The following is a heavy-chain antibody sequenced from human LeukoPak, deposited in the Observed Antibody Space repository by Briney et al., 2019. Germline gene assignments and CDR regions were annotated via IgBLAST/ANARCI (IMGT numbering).Heavy chain of an antibody. CDR3: ARDEWRGPYY. V-gene: IGHV3-53*01. CDR2: IFSGGRT. CDR1: GFTVSSNY. Sequence: GGSLRLSCAASGFTVSSNYMSWVRQAPGKGLEWVSVIFSGGRTYYADSVKGRFTISRDNSKNTVYLQMNSLRAEDTAVYYCARDEWRGPYYWGQGTLVTVSS. J-gene: IGHJ4*02. D-gene: IGHD3-3*01.